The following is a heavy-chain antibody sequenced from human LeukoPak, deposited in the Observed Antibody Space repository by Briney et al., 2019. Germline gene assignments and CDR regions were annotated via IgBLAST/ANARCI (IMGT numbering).Heavy chain of an antibody. CDR3: AKLTTVVTNFDY. V-gene: IGHV3-30*18. Sequence: GGSLRLSCAASGFTFSSYWMNWVRQAPGKGLEWVAVISYDGSNKYYADSVKGRFTISRDNSKNTLYLQMNSLRAEDTAVYYCAKLTTVVTNFDYWGQGTLVTVSS. J-gene: IGHJ4*02. CDR2: ISYDGSNK. D-gene: IGHD4-23*01. CDR1: GFTFSSYW.